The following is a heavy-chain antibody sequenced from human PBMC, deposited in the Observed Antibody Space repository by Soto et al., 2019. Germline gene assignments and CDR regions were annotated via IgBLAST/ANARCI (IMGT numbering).Heavy chain of an antibody. Sequence: QVQLVESGGGVVQPGRSLRLSCAASGFTFSSYAMHWVRQAPGKGLEWVAVISYDGSNKYYADSVKGRFTISRDNSKNTLYLQMNSLRAEDTALYYCARGDYYGDYKTHWGQGTLVTVSS. CDR1: GFTFSSYA. D-gene: IGHD4-17*01. J-gene: IGHJ4*02. CDR3: ARGDYYGDYKTH. V-gene: IGHV3-30-3*01. CDR2: ISYDGSNK.